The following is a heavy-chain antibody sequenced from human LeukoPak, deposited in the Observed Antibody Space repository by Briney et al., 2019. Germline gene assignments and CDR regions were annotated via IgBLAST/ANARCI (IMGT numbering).Heavy chain of an antibody. D-gene: IGHD6-13*01. CDR3: AKGTSGYTSSWYVY. V-gene: IGHV3-9*01. CDR1: GFTFDDYA. Sequence: PGRSLRLSCAASGFTFDDYAIHWVRQAPGKGLEWVSGISWNSGSIGYADSVKGRFTISRDNAKNSLYLQMNSLRAEDTALYYCAKGTSGYTSSWYVYWGQGTLVTVSS. J-gene: IGHJ4*02. CDR2: ISWNSGSI.